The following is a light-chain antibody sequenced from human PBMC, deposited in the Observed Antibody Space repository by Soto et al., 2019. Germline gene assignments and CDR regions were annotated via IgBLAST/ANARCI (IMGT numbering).Light chain of an antibody. CDR2: GAS. V-gene: IGKV3-15*01. CDR1: QSVSVD. CDR3: QQYNNWPPWT. J-gene: IGKJ1*01. Sequence: EIVMTQSPATLSVSPGERATLSGMASQSVSVDLAWYQQRPGQAPRLLIYGASTRATGIPVRFSGSGSGTEFSLTISSLQSEDFAFYYCQQYNNWPPWTCGQGTKVDIK.